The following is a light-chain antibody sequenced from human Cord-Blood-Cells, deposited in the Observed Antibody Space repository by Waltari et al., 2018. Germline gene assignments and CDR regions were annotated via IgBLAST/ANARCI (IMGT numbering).Light chain of an antibody. J-gene: IGLJ2*01. CDR1: SRDVGSYNL. Sequence: QSALTQPASVSGSPGPSITISCTGTSRDVGSYNLVSWYQKHPGKAPKLMIYEGSKRPSGVSNRFSGSKSGNTASLTISGLQAEDEADYYCCSYAGSSTVVFGGGTKLTVL. CDR2: EGS. V-gene: IGLV2-23*01. CDR3: CSYAGSSTVV.